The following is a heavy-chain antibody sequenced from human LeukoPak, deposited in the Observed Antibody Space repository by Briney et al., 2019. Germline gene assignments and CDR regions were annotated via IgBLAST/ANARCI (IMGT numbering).Heavy chain of an antibody. J-gene: IGHJ5*02. CDR1: GYTFTGYY. CDR2: INPNSGGT. D-gene: IGHD3-10*01. CDR3: AREWGAYGSGSYYNVFPNNWFDP. V-gene: IGHV1-2*02. Sequence: ASVKVSCKASGYTFTGYYMHWVRQAPGQGLEWMGWINPNSGGTNYAQKFQGRVTMTRDTSISTASMELSRLSSDDTAVYYCAREWGAYGSGSYYNVFPNNWFDPWGQGTLVTVSS.